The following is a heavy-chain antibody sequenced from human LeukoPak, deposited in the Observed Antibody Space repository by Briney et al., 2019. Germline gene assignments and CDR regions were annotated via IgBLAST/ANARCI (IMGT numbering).Heavy chain of an antibody. CDR3: AEAASVRGVSY. CDR1: GFTFSSYW. D-gene: IGHD3-10*01. CDR2: INGDGSTT. Sequence: RGSLRLSCEASGFTFSSYWMHWVRQAPGKGPLWVSHINGDGSTTNYADSVKGRFTISRDNAKNTLYLQMNSLRAEDTAVYYCAEAASVRGVSYWGQGTLVTVSS. J-gene: IGHJ4*02. V-gene: IGHV3-74*01.